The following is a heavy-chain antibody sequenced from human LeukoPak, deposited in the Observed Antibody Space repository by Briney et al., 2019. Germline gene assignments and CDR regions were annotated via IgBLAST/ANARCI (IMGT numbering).Heavy chain of an antibody. V-gene: IGHV1-2*02. CDR3: ARGGALYYDIWD. J-gene: IGHJ4*02. CDR1: GYTFTGYY. D-gene: IGHD3-9*01. CDR2: INPNSGGT. Sequence: ASVKVSCKASGYTFTGYYMHWVRQAPGQGLEWMGWINPNSGGTRYAQKFQGGVTMTRDTSISTAYMELSRLRSDDTAVYYCARGGALYYDIWDWGQGTLVTVSS.